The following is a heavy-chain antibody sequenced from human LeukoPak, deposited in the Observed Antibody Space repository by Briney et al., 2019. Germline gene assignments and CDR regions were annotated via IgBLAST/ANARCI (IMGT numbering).Heavy chain of an antibody. CDR1: GFTFDDYA. J-gene: IGHJ4*02. CDR3: AKGAGIAAGNQYYFDY. D-gene: IGHD6-13*01. Sequence: SLRLSCAASGFTFDDYAMHWVRQAPGKGLEWVSGISWNSGSIGYADSVKGRFTISRDNAKNSLYLQMNSLRAEDMALYYCAKGAGIAAGNQYYFDYWGQGTLVTVSS. V-gene: IGHV3-9*03. CDR2: ISWNSGSI.